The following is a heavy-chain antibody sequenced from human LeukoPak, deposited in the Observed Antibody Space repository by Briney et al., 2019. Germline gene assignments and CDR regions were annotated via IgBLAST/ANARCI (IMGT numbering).Heavy chain of an antibody. D-gene: IGHD3-16*01. Sequence: PSETLSLTCTVSGGSINGYYWSWIRQPPGKGLEWIGYIYYSGSTNYNPSLRSRVTMSVDTSKNQFSLKLRSVTAADTAVYYCAREGGHFDSWGQGTLVTVSS. V-gene: IGHV4-59*01. CDR3: AREGGHFDS. J-gene: IGHJ4*02. CDR1: GGSINGYY. CDR2: IYYSGST.